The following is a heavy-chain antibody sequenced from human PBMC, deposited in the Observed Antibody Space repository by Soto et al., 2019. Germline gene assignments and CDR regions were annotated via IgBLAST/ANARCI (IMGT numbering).Heavy chain of an antibody. CDR2: IYYSGST. CDR1: GGSINNYY. D-gene: IGHD3-10*01. J-gene: IGHJ4*02. V-gene: IGHV4-59*01. CDR3: ARYASGSYPPTHFDY. Sequence: PSETLSLTCTVSGGSINNYYWSWIRQPPGKGLEWIGYIYYSGSTNYNPSLRSRVTISVDTSKNQFSLKVNSVTAADTAVYYCARYASGSYPPTHFDYWGQGILVPVSS.